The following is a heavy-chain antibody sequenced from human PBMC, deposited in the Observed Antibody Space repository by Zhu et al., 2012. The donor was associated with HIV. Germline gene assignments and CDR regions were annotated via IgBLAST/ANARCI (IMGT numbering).Heavy chain of an antibody. CDR3: ARGGKPIVRELMRYYFDY. CDR2: ISYSGST. CDR1: GGSISSHY. V-gene: IGHV4-59*11. Sequence: QVQLQESGPGLVKSSETLSLTCTVSGGSISSHYWTWIRQSPGKGLEWIGYISYSGSTNYNPSLKSRVTVSMDTSKNLFSLKLNSVTAADTAVYFCARGGKPIVRELMRYYFDYWGQGTLVTVSS. J-gene: IGHJ4*02. D-gene: IGHD3-10*01.